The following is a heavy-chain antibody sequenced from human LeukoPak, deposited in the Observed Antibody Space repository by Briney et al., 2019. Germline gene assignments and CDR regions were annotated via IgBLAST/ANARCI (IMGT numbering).Heavy chain of an antibody. Sequence: SQTLSLTCAISGDSVSSNSAGWNWIRQSPLGGLEWLGRTYYRSKWYNDYAVSVKSRITINPDTSKTQFSLQLNSVTPEDTAVYFCARFAGGHFDYWGQGTLVAVSS. V-gene: IGHV6-1*01. CDR2: TYYRSKWYN. J-gene: IGHJ4*02. CDR3: ARFAGGHFDY. D-gene: IGHD2-8*02. CDR1: GDSVSSNSAG.